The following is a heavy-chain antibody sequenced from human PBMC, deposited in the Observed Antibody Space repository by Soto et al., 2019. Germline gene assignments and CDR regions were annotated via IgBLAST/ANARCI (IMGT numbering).Heavy chain of an antibody. J-gene: IGHJ6*02. D-gene: IGHD3-16*01. Sequence: QVQLVQSGDEVKEPGASVKVSCKASGYIFVNYGIAGVRQAPGQGLEWMGWISPYTGNTHSATKIQGRLTMTTDTSTSMAYMDLGSLTSDDTAVYYCVMVDNYVTPTPQDVWGQGTTVTVSS. CDR2: ISPYTGNT. CDR1: GYIFVNYG. CDR3: VMVDNYVTPTPQDV. V-gene: IGHV1-18*01.